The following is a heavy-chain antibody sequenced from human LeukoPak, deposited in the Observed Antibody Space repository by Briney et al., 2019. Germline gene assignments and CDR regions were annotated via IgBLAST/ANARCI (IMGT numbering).Heavy chain of an antibody. CDR1: GFTFSSYW. J-gene: IGHJ4*02. CDR3: AKYYYDSSGYYITPPARAPDY. CDR2: INSDGSST. D-gene: IGHD3-22*01. V-gene: IGHV3-74*01. Sequence: PGGSLRLSCAASGFTFSSYWMHWVRQAPGKGLVWVSRINSDGSSTSYADSVKGRFTISRDNSQNTLYLQMNSLTAEDTAVYYCAKYYYDSSGYYITPPARAPDYWGQGTLVTVSS.